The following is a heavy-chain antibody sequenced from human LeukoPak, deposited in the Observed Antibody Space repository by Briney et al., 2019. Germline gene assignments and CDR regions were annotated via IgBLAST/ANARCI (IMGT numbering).Heavy chain of an antibody. Sequence: ASVKVSCKASRYTFTNYDINWVRQAPGQGPEWMGVISPSGGSTTYAQKFQGRVTLTRDMSTSTDYLELSSLRSEDTAVYYCARDNSVRDEAWWFNPWGQGTLVTVSS. CDR2: ISPSGGST. V-gene: IGHV1-46*01. J-gene: IGHJ5*02. CDR1: RYTFTNYD. D-gene: IGHD5-24*01. CDR3: ARDNSVRDEAWWFNP.